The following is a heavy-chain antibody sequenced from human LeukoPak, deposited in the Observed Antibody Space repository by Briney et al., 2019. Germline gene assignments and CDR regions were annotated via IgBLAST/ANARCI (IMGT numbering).Heavy chain of an antibody. CDR2: IYYSGST. CDR1: GGSISSSSYY. D-gene: IGHD1-26*01. CDR3: ARSEGELLNY. Sequence: SETLSLTCTVSGGSISSSSYYWGWIRQPPGKGLEWIGSIYYSGSTYYNPSLKSRVTISVDTSKNQFSLKLSSVTAADTAVHYCARSEGELLNYWGQGTLVTVSS. V-gene: IGHV4-39*01. J-gene: IGHJ4*02.